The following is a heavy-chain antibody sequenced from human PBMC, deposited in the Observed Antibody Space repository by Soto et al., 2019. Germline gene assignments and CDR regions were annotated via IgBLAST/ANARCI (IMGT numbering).Heavy chain of an antibody. V-gene: IGHV5-51*01. Sequence: GESLKISCQASGYSFTAYWIAWVRQMPGQGLEWMGIIYPGDSQTRYSPSFQGRVTISADKSISTAYLQWTSLQASDTAMYYCTRDLDYGGDTDNFDPWSQGTLVTVSS. CDR3: TRDLDYGGDTDNFDP. J-gene: IGHJ5*02. D-gene: IGHD4-17*01. CDR1: GYSFTAYW. CDR2: IYPGDSQT.